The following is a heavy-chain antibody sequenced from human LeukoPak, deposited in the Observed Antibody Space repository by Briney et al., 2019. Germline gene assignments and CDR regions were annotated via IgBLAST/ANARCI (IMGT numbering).Heavy chain of an antibody. V-gene: IGHV4-4*07. CDR3: ARDSYYYGSGSVFDY. D-gene: IGHD3-10*01. CDR2: IYTSGST. J-gene: IGHJ4*02. CDR1: GGSISSYY. Sequence: SETLSLTCTVSGGSISSYYWSWIRQPAGKGLEWIGRIYTSGSTNYNPSLKSRLTMSVDTSKTQFSLKLRSVTAADTAVYYCARDSYYYGSGSVFDYWGQGILVTVSA.